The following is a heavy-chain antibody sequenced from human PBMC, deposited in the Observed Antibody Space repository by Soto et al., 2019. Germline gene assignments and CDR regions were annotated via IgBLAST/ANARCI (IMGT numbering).Heavy chain of an antibody. CDR1: GYPITELS. D-gene: IGHD5-18*01. V-gene: IGHV1-24*01. J-gene: IGHJ4*02. CDR3: ATGSLRGIPHSYGYD. CDR2: FDPEDGET. Sequence: GDSVKVCCKVCGYPITELSMHLVRKAPGKGLEWMGGFDPEDGETTYAQKFQGRVTMTEDTSTDTAYMELSSLRSEDTAVYYCATGSLRGIPHSYGYDWGQGTLVTVSS.